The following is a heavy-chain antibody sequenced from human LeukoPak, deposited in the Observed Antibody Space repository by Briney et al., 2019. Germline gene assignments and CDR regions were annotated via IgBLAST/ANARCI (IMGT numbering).Heavy chain of an antibody. J-gene: IGHJ3*02. D-gene: IGHD6-19*01. CDR3: ARAPGSSGWIETFDI. Sequence: SETLSLTCAVYGGSFSGYYWSWIRQPPGKGLEWIGEINHSGSTNYNPSLKSRVTISVDTSKNQFSLKLSSVTAADTAVYYRARAPGSSGWIETFDIWGQGTMVTVSS. V-gene: IGHV4-34*01. CDR1: GGSFSGYY. CDR2: INHSGST.